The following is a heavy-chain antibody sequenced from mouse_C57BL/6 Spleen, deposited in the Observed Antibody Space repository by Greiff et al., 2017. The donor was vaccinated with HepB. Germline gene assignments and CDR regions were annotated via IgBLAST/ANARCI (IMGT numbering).Heavy chain of an antibody. J-gene: IGHJ2*01. CDR1: GFTFTDYY. D-gene: IGHD1-1*01. Sequence: EVKLVESGGGLVQPGGSLSLSCAASGFTFTDYYMSWVRQPPGKALEWLGFIRNKANGYTTEYSASVKGRFTISRDNSQSILYLQMNALRAEDSATYYCARFLYYGSNFDYWGQGTTLTVSS. CDR2: IRNKANGYTT. V-gene: IGHV7-3*01. CDR3: ARFLYYGSNFDY.